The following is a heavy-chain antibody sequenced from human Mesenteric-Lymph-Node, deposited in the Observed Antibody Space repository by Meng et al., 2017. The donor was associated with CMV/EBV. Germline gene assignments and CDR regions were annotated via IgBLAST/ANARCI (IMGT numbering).Heavy chain of an antibody. V-gene: IGHV3-21*01. D-gene: IGHD5-18*01. Sequence: GESLKISCAASGFTFSSYWMHWVRQAPGKGLEWVSTISSSSRYIYYADSVKGRFTISRDNAKNSLYLQMNSLRAEDTAVYYCARVTQLWTYYYGMDVWGQGTTVTVSS. J-gene: IGHJ6*02. CDR2: ISSSSRYI. CDR3: ARVTQLWTYYYGMDV. CDR1: GFTFSSYW.